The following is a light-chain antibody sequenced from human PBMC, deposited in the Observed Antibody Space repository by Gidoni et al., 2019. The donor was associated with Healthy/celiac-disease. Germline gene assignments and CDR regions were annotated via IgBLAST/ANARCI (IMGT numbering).Light chain of an antibody. Sequence: DIQMTQSPSTLSASIGDRVTITCRASQSISSWLAWYQQKPGKAPKLLIYDASSLESGVPSRFSGSGSGTEFTLTISSLQPDDFATYYCQQYNSYSLTFGGGTKVEIK. CDR3: QQYNSYSLT. CDR2: DAS. J-gene: IGKJ4*01. V-gene: IGKV1-5*01. CDR1: QSISSW.